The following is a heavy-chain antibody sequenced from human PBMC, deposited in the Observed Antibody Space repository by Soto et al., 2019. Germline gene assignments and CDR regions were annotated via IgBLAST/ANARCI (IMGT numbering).Heavy chain of an antibody. CDR3: ARFVVVPAATSYYYYGMDV. Sequence: QVQLVQSGAEVKKPGASVKVSCKASGYTFTSYGISWVRQAPGQGLEWMGWISAYNGNTNYAQKLQGRVTMTTDTSTSTAYMELRSLRSYATAVYYCARFVVVPAATSYYYYGMDVWGQGTTVTVSS. CDR2: ISAYNGNT. J-gene: IGHJ6*02. CDR1: GYTFTSYG. V-gene: IGHV1-18*04. D-gene: IGHD2-2*01.